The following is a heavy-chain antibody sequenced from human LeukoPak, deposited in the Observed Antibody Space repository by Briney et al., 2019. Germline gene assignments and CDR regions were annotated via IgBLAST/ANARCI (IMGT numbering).Heavy chain of an antibody. Sequence: PSETLSLTCAVSGGAFSNYFRTWIRQPPGKGLEWIAETNDSGSTNSNSSLRSRVAISLDTSKNQFSLRLTSVTAADTAVYYCARGQYCSTTTCYSARRYFDFWGQGTLVTVSS. J-gene: IGHJ4*02. D-gene: IGHD2-2*01. V-gene: IGHV4-34*01. CDR2: TNDSGST. CDR1: GGAFSNYF. CDR3: ARGQYCSTTTCYSARRYFDF.